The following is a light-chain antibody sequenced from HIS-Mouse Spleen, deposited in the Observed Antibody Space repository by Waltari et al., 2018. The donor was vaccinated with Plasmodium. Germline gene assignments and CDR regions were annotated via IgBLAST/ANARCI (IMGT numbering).Light chain of an antibody. Sequence: SYELTQPPSVSVSPGQTARITFSGDALPKKYAYWYQQKSGQAPVLGIYEDSKRPSGIPERFSGSSSGTMATLTISGAQVEDEADYYCYSTDSSGNHRVFGGGTKLTVL. J-gene: IGLJ3*02. CDR3: YSTDSSGNHRV. CDR2: EDS. V-gene: IGLV3-10*01. CDR1: ALPKKY.